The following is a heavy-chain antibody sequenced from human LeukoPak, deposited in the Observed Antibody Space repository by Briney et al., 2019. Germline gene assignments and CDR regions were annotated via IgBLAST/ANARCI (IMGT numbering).Heavy chain of an antibody. D-gene: IGHD3-10*01. V-gene: IGHV3-21*04. J-gene: IGHJ6*02. CDR2: ISSSSSYI. CDR1: GFTFSSYS. Sequence: SGGSLRLSCAASGFTFSSYSMNWVRQAPGKGLEWVSSISSSSSYIFYADSVKGRFTISRDNAKNSLDLQMNSLRAEDMAVYYCAKVTGSGSYSAYYYYGMDVWGQGPTVTVSS. CDR3: AKVTGSGSYSAYYYYGMDV.